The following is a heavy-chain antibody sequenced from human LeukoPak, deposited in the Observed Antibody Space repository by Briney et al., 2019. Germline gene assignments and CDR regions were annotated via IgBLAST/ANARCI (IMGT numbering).Heavy chain of an antibody. D-gene: IGHD4/OR15-4a*01. Sequence: GGSLRLSCAASGFDFDIYEMIWVRQAPGKEPEWISYISSSGSLVYYADSVKGRFAVSRDNAQKSLFLQMNGLRVEDTAMYYCARDSLHNYGGTGYGYYFDYWGQGTPVPVSS. CDR1: GFDFDIYE. J-gene: IGHJ4*02. V-gene: IGHV3-48*03. CDR2: ISSSGSLV. CDR3: ARDSLHNYGGTGYGYYFDY.